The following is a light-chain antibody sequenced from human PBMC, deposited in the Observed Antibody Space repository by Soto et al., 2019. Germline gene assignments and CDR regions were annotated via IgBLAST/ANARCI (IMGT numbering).Light chain of an antibody. CDR2: DAS. CDR1: QSVSSSY. Sequence: IVLTQSPGTLSLSPGERATLSCRAIQSVSSSYLAWYQQKPGQAPRLLIYDASNRATGIPARFSGSGSGTDFTLTISSLEPEDFAVYYCQQRSNWPLITFGQGTRLEIK. V-gene: IGKV3D-20*02. CDR3: QQRSNWPLIT. J-gene: IGKJ5*01.